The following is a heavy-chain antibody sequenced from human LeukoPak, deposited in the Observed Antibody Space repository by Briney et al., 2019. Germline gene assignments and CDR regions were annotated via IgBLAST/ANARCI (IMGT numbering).Heavy chain of an antibody. D-gene: IGHD1-26*01. J-gene: IGHJ4*02. CDR1: GFIFSSYS. CDR2: IKYDASST. CDR3: ARGATYAYYQDY. Sequence: GGSLRLSCVASGFIFSSYSMNWVRQAPGKGLVWVSRIKYDASSTSYADSVKGRFTISRGNAKNTLYLQMNSLRAEDTAVYYCARGATYAYYQDYWGQGTLVTVSS. V-gene: IGHV3-74*01.